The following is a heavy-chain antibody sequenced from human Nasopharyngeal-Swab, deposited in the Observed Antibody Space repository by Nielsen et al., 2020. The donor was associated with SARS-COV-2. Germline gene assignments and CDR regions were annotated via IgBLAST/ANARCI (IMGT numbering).Heavy chain of an antibody. CDR3: ARGGSSSWYYYYYGTDV. J-gene: IGHJ6*02. CDR1: GGSFSGYY. D-gene: IGHD6-13*01. V-gene: IGHV4-34*01. Sequence: SETLSLTCAVSGGSFSGYYWSWIRQPPGKGLEWIGEINHSGSTNYNPSLKSRVTISVDTSKNQLSLKLSSVTAADTAVYYCARGGSSSWYYYYYGTDVWGQGTTVTVSS. CDR2: INHSGST.